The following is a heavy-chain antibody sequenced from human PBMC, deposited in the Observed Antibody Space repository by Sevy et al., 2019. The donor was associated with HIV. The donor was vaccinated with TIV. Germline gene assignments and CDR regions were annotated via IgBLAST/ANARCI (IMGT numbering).Heavy chain of an antibody. Sequence: GGFLRLSCAASGFTLNSYWMSWVRQAPGKGLEWVANIKQDGSVKYYVDSVKGRFTISRDNARNLVYLQMSSLTAEATALYYCVRAIAADASLWGQGTLVTVSS. D-gene: IGHD6-13*01. V-gene: IGHV3-7*01. CDR3: VRAIAADASL. J-gene: IGHJ4*02. CDR1: GFTLNSYW. CDR2: IKQDGSVK.